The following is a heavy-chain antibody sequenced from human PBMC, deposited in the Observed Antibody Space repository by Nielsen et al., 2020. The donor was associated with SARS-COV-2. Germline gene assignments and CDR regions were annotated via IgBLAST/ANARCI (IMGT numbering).Heavy chain of an antibody. J-gene: IGHJ4*02. Sequence: SETLSLTCSVSGGSISSSSYYWGWIRQPPGKGLEWIGSISYRGSTYFNPSLKSRVTMSVDTSKNQFSFRLSSVTAADTAVYYCARGAEEGLGYWGQGTLVIVSS. CDR2: ISYRGST. CDR3: ARGAEEGLGY. CDR1: GGSISSSSYY. V-gene: IGHV4-39*02. D-gene: IGHD6-19*01.